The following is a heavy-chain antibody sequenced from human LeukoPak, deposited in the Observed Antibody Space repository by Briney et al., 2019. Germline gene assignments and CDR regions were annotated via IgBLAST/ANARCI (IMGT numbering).Heavy chain of an antibody. CDR1: GGSISSSSYY. J-gene: IGHJ4*02. D-gene: IGHD3-22*01. V-gene: IGHV4-39*07. CDR3: ARGVGYYDSSGYYYNY. CDR2: IYYSGST. Sequence: SETLSLTCTVSGGSISSSSYYWGWIRQPPGKGLEWIGSIYYSGSTYYNPSLKSRVTISVDTSKNQFSLKLSSVTAADTAVYYCARGVGYYDSSGYYYNYWGQGTLVTVSS.